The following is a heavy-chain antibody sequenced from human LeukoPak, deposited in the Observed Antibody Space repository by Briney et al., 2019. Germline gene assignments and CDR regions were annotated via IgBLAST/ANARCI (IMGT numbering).Heavy chain of an antibody. Sequence: HPGGSLRLSCAASGFTFSSYDMVWVRQAPGKGLEWVSYISGSGNAISYADSVRGRFTISRDNGKNSVYLQMNSLRTEDTAVYYCARNSPGLGYWGQGTLVTVSP. CDR1: GFTFSSYD. D-gene: IGHD2/OR15-2a*01. J-gene: IGHJ4*02. V-gene: IGHV3-48*03. CDR3: ARNSPGLGY. CDR2: ISGSGNAI.